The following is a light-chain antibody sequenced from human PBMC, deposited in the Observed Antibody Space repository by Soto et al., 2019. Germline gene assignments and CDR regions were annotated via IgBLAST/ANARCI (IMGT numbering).Light chain of an antibody. CDR3: HQRQSWPRT. CDR2: DAS. Sequence: EIVLTQSPGTLSLSPGERATLSCRASQYVSSSSLAWYQQKRGQAPRLLIHDASSRATGIPDRFSGSGSGTDFTLTISRLEPEDFAVYYCHQRQSWPRTFGQGTKVDIK. CDR1: QYVSSSS. V-gene: IGKV3D-20*02. J-gene: IGKJ1*01.